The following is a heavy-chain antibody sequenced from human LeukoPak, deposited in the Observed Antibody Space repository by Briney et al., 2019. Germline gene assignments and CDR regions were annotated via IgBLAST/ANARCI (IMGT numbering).Heavy chain of an antibody. Sequence: ASVKVSCKASGYTFTSYDINWVRQATGQGLEWMGWMNPNSGNTGYAQKFQGRVTITRNTSISTAYMELSSLRSEDTAVYYCARGRRITIFGVVITYYYMDVWGKGTTVTVSS. CDR3: ARGRRITIFGVVITYYYMDV. CDR2: MNPNSGNT. V-gene: IGHV1-8*03. J-gene: IGHJ6*03. CDR1: GYTFTSYD. D-gene: IGHD3-3*01.